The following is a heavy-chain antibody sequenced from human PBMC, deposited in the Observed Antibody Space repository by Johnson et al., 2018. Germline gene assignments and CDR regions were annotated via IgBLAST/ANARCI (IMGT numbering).Heavy chain of an antibody. J-gene: IGHJ6*03. Sequence: QVQLQESGGGLVKPGESLRLSCAASGFTFRDYYMNWVRQAPGKGLEWLSYSGRSGSVVGYADSVKGRFTISRDDGKNSMYLQRNSLRVEETAVYYCVRGDLEKGTIRYGMDGWGKGTTVTVSS. D-gene: IGHD5-24*01. CDR3: VRGDLEKGTIRYGMDG. CDR2: SGRSGSVV. V-gene: IGHV3-11*01. CDR1: GFTFRDYY.